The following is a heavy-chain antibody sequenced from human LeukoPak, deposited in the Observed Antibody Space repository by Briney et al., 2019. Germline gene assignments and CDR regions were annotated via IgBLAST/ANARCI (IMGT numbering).Heavy chain of an antibody. CDR3: TRRLSSSGYY. D-gene: IGHD3-22*01. Sequence: GGSLRLSCAASGFTFSGSAMPWVRQASGKGLEWVGRIRSKANSYATAYAASVKGRFTISRDDSKNTAYLQMNSLKTEDTAVYYCTRRLSSSGYYWGQGTLVTVSS. J-gene: IGHJ4*02. V-gene: IGHV3-73*01. CDR1: GFTFSGSA. CDR2: IRSKANSYAT.